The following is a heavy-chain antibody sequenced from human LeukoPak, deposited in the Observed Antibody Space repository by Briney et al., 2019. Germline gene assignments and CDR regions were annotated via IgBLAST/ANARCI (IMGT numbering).Heavy chain of an antibody. CDR2: ISSSGSTI. CDR3: AKIGRSYDFWTGYYEEEVDYMDV. J-gene: IGHJ6*03. D-gene: IGHD3-3*01. V-gene: IGHV3-48*03. CDR1: GFTFSSYE. Sequence: GGSLRLSCAASGFTFSSYEMNWVRQAPGKGLEWVSYISSSGSTIYYADSVKGRLTISRDNSKNTLYLQMNSLRAEDTAVYYCAKIGRSYDFWTGYYEEEVDYMDVWGKGTTVTVSS.